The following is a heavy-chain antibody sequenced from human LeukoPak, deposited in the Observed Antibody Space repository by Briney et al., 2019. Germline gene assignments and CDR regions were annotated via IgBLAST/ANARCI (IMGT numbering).Heavy chain of an antibody. V-gene: IGHV4-34*01. CDR2: IDHRGSS. D-gene: IGHD6-6*01. J-gene: IGHJ4*03. Sequence: SETLSLTCAVHGESFSAYFWSWIRQVPGKGLEWIGEIDHRGSSNYNPPLKSRATISVDTSKNHFSLSLTSDTAADTAVYYCATRSSTLAAARCFDDWGQGTVVTVSS. CDR3: ATRSSTLAAARCFDD. CDR1: GESFSAYF.